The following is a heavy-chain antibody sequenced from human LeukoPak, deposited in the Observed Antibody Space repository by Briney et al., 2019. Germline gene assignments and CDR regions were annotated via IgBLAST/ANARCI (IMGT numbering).Heavy chain of an antibody. CDR1: GFSFNGDW. J-gene: IGHJ4*02. CDR2: IKPDGSQT. CDR3: VRDVPAFLDFDY. V-gene: IGHV3-7*01. Sequence: PGGSLRLSCVASGFSFNGDWMNWVRQAPGKGLEWVANIKPDGSQTYYVDSVKGRFTISRDNAEKSLFLQMNSLRAEDTAVYYCVRDVPAFLDFDYWGQGTLVTVSS. D-gene: IGHD2-2*01.